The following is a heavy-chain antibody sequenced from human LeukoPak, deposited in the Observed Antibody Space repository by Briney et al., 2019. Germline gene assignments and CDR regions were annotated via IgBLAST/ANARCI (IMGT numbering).Heavy chain of an antibody. CDR2: VSGHDGST. D-gene: IGHD5-24*01. CDR1: GYRFDTFG. V-gene: IGHV1-18*01. CDR3: AKTRAHNLDV. J-gene: IGHJ6*02. Sequence: ASVKVSCKASGYRFDTFGISWVRQAPGQGLEWMGWVSGHDGSTQYTKKFQERVTMTTEKSRSTAYLELRALRSDDTAVYYCAKTRAHNLDVWGQGTTVIVSS.